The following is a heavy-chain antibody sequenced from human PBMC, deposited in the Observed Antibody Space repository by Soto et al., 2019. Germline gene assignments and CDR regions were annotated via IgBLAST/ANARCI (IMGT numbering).Heavy chain of an antibody. CDR1: GFTFSSYA. J-gene: IGHJ6*03. V-gene: IGHV3-23*01. CDR2: ISGSGGST. Sequence: GGSPRLSCAASGFTFSSYAMSWVRQAPGKGLEWVSAISGSGGSTYYADSVKGRFTISRDNSKNTLYLQMNSLRAEDTALYYCAKDAFGYCSGGRCYFYHMDVWGKGTTVTVSS. D-gene: IGHD2-15*01. CDR3: AKDAFGYCSGGRCYFYHMDV.